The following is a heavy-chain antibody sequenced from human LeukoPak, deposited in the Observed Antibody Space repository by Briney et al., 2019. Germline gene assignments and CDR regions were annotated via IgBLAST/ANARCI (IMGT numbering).Heavy chain of an antibody. D-gene: IGHD4-11*01. Sequence: PGGSLRLSCAASGFTFSSYSMNWVRQAPGKGLEWVSYISSSSSTIYYADSVKGRFTISRDNAKNSLYLQMNSLRAEDTAVYYCARVDYSNQLYYYYYYYMDVWGKGTTVTVSS. CDR1: GFTFSSYS. V-gene: IGHV3-48*01. CDR3: ARVDYSNQLYYYYYYYMDV. CDR2: ISSSSSTI. J-gene: IGHJ6*03.